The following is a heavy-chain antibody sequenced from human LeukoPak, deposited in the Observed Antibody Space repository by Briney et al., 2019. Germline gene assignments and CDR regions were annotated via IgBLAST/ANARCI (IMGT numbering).Heavy chain of an antibody. V-gene: IGHV1-46*01. CDR3: ARGPSDYGGNSIIYYYYYYMDV. CDR2: INPSGTGT. J-gene: IGHJ6*03. CDR1: GYTFTSYG. Sequence: ASVKVSCKASGYTFTSYGISWVRQATGQGLEWMGVINPSGTGTSYAQKFQGRITMSRDTSTSTVYMELSSLRSEDTAVYYCARGPSDYGGNSIIYYYYYYMDVWGKGTTVTVSS. D-gene: IGHD4-23*01.